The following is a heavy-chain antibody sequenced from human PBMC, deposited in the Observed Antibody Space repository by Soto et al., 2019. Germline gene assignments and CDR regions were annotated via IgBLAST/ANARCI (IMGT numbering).Heavy chain of an antibody. Sequence: EVQLVESGGGLVQPEGSLRLSCTASGFTFSDYYMDWFRQAPGKGLEWVGRVRNKINSYTTEYAASVKGRFTVSRDESRNSLYLQMNSLKTGDTAMYYCSRAGILTTPYYTDYWGLGTLVTVSS. J-gene: IGHJ4*02. CDR2: VRNKINSYTT. CDR3: SRAGILTTPYYTDY. CDR1: GFTFSDYY. D-gene: IGHD2-21*01. V-gene: IGHV3-72*01.